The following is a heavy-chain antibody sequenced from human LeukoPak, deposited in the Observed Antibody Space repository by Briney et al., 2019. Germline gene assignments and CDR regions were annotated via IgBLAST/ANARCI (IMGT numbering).Heavy chain of an antibody. CDR2: IHDSGST. D-gene: IGHD6-19*01. Sequence: SETLSLTCTVSGGTISSYYWNWIRQPPGKGLEGIGYIHDSGSTKYNPSLKSRVTISVETSKNQFSLKLSSVTAADTAVYYCARWYYSVWAFDYWGQGTLVTGSS. CDR3: ARWYYSVWAFDY. CDR1: GGTISSYY. V-gene: IGHV4-59*08. J-gene: IGHJ4*02.